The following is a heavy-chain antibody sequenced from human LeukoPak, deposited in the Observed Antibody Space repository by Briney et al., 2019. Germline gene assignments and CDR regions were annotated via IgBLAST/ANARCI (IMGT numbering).Heavy chain of an antibody. Sequence: ASVKVSCKTSGYIFTSYAMNWVRQAPGQGLEWMGWINTNTGNPAYAQGFTGRFVFSLDTSVSTAYLQIGSLKAEDTAVYYCARESEVAVAGTRDLSYWGQGTLVTVSS. J-gene: IGHJ4*02. CDR3: ARESEVAVAGTRDLSY. V-gene: IGHV7-4-1*01. D-gene: IGHD6-19*01. CDR1: GYIFTSYA. CDR2: INTNTGNP.